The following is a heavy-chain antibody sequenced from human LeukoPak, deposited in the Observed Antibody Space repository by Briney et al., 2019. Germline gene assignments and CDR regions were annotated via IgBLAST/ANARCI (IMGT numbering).Heavy chain of an antibody. J-gene: IGHJ4*02. CDR2: IYYSGST. CDR1: GGSISSYY. Sequence: SETLSLTCTVSGGSISSYYWSWIRQPPGKGLEWIGYIYYSGSTTYNPSLKSRVTISVDTSKNQFSLKLSSVTAADTAVYYCARAVDDSSPLELDYWGQGTLVTVSS. V-gene: IGHV4-59*01. D-gene: IGHD3-22*01. CDR3: ARAVDDSSPLELDY.